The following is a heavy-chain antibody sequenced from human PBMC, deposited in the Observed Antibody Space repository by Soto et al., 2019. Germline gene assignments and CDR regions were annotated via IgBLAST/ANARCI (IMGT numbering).Heavy chain of an antibody. V-gene: IGHV3-23*01. Sequence: GSLRLSCTASGFTFNIHGMSWVRQAPGKGLEWVTTISGSGSGTYYADSVKGRFTISRDNAKNTVSVQMDSLRADDTAVYYCAKDYNFWSGSRYGMDVWGQGTKVTVSS. CDR1: GFTFNIHG. CDR3: AKDYNFWSGSRYGMDV. CDR2: ISGSGSGT. J-gene: IGHJ6*02. D-gene: IGHD3-3*01.